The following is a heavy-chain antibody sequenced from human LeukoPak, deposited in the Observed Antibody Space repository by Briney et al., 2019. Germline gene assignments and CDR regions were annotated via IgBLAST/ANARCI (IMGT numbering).Heavy chain of an antibody. V-gene: IGHV3-21*01. CDR3: ASKFPYCSGGSCAL. CDR2: ISSSSSYI. J-gene: IGHJ4*02. D-gene: IGHD2-15*01. Sequence: GGSLRLSCAASGFIFSSYSMNWVRQAPGKGLEWVSSISSSSSYIYYADSVKGRFTISRDNAKNSLFLQMHSLSAEDTAVYYCASKFPYCSGGSCALGGQGTLVTVSS. CDR1: GFIFSSYS.